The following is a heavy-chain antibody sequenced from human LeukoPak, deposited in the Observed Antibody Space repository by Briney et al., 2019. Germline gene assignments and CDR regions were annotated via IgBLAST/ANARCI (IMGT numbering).Heavy chain of an antibody. CDR1: GYTFTGYY. CDR3: ARDSAMDANYGSFDY. Sequence: GASVKVSCKASGYTFTGYYMHWVRQAPGQGLEWMGWINPNSGGTNYAQKFQGRVTMTRDTSITTAYMQLTRLRSADTAVYYCARDSAMDANYGSFDYWGQGTLVTVSS. CDR2: INPNSGGT. J-gene: IGHJ4*02. V-gene: IGHV1-2*02. D-gene: IGHD3-16*01.